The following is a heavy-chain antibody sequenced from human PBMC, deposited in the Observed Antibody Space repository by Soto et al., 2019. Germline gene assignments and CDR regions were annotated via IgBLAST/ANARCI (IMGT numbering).Heavy chain of an antibody. J-gene: IGHJ4*02. V-gene: IGHV1-58*01. CDR3: ADLGVNFDH. Sequence: SVKFSCKASGFTFASSAVQWVRQARGQRLEWIGWIGVGSGNRHYAQKFQERVTITRDMSTNTAYMELSSLGSDDTAVYYCADLGVNFDHWGQGTLVTVSS. CDR2: IGVGSGNR. CDR1: GFTFASSA. D-gene: IGHD3-3*01.